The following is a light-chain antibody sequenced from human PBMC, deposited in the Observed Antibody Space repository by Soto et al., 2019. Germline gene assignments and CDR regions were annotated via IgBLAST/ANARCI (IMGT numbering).Light chain of an antibody. J-gene: IGKJ5*01. CDR1: QSVSSY. CDR2: DAS. Sequence: EIVLTQSPATLSLSPGERATLSCRASQSVSSYLAWYQQKPGQAPRLLIYDASNRATGIPARFSGSGSRTDFTLAIRSLEPEDFAVYYCQQRSNGITFGQGTRLEIK. V-gene: IGKV3-11*01. CDR3: QQRSNGIT.